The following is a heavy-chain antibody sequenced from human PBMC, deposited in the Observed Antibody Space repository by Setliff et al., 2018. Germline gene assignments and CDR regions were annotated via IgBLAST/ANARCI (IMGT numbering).Heavy chain of an antibody. V-gene: IGHV4-4*02. J-gene: IGHJ5*02. CDR1: GASINSLSW. D-gene: IGHD3-10*01. CDR3: ATDGPVLNGDYIS. CDR2: IYHSGST. Sequence: SETLSLTCTVSGASINSLSWWSWVRQSPGKGLEWIGEIYHSGSTNYNPSLKSRVTISVDKSKNQFSLSLRSVTAADTAVYYCATDGPVLNGDYISWGQGTLVTVSS.